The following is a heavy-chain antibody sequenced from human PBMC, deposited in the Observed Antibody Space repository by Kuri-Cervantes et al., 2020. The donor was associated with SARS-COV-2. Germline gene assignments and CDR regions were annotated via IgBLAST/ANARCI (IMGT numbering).Heavy chain of an antibody. CDR3: ARRNLRFLAGGYYFDY. CDR1: GGSISSYC. CDR2: IYTSGST. J-gene: IGHJ4*02. Sequence: SETLSLTCTVSGGSISSYCWSWIRQPAGKGLEWIGRIYTSGSTYYNPSLKSRVTISVDTSKNQFSLKLSSVTAADTAVYYCARRNLRFLAGGYYFDYWGQGTLVTVSS. V-gene: IGHV4-4*07. D-gene: IGHD3-3*01.